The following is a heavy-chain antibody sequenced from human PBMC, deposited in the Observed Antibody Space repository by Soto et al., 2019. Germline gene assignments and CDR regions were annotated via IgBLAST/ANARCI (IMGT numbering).Heavy chain of an antibody. J-gene: IGHJ3*02. CDR3: ARDSMALRYFDWSYDAFDI. Sequence: GGSLRLSCAASGFTFSSYAMHWVRQAPGKGLEWVAVISYDGSNKYYADSVKGRFTISRDNSKNTLYLQMNSLRAEDTAVYYCARDSMALRYFDWSYDAFDIWGQGTMVTVSS. CDR2: ISYDGSNK. CDR1: GFTFSSYA. V-gene: IGHV3-30-3*01. D-gene: IGHD3-9*01.